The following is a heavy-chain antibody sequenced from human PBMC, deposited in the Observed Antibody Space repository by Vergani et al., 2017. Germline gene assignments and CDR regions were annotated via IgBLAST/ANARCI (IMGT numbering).Heavy chain of an antibody. J-gene: IGHJ4*02. Sequence: VQVVESGGGLVKPGGSLRLSCAASGFTLSSYAMHWVRQAPGKGLEWVAVISYDGSNKYYADSVKGRFTISRDNSKNTLYLQMNSLRAEDTAVYYCARAPQVVPAAHKPPFDYWGQGTLVTVSS. CDR2: ISYDGSNK. CDR3: ARAPQVVPAAHKPPFDY. CDR1: GFTLSSYA. V-gene: IGHV3-30-3*01. D-gene: IGHD2-2*01.